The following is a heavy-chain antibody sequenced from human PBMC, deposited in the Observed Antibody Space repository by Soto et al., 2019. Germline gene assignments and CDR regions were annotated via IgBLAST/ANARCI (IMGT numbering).Heavy chain of an antibody. CDR2: ISSSSSDI. V-gene: IGHV3-21*01. Sequence: EVQLVESGGGLVKPGGSLRLSCAASGFTFSTYSMNWVRQAPGKGLEWVSSISSSSSDIYYADSVKGRLTISRDNAKNSLYLQMNSLRAEDTAVYYCARVLGVSYYYFDYWGQGTLVTVSS. CDR1: GFTFSTYS. D-gene: IGHD1-26*01. CDR3: ARVLGVSYYYFDY. J-gene: IGHJ4*02.